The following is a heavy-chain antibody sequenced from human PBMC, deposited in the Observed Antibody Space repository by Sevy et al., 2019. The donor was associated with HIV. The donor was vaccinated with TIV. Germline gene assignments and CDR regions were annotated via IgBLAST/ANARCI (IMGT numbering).Heavy chain of an antibody. V-gene: IGHV3-11*04. J-gene: IGHJ6*02. CDR2: ISGSDFTI. CDR3: AREGGYSDKGMDV. CDR1: GFTFSDYY. Sequence: GGSLRLSCAASGFTFSDYYMSWIRQAPGKGLEWLAYISGSDFTIYYADSVKGRFTISRDDAKKSRYLQMNSLRAEDTAVYYCAREGGYSDKGMDVWGQGTSVTVSS. D-gene: IGHD3-22*01.